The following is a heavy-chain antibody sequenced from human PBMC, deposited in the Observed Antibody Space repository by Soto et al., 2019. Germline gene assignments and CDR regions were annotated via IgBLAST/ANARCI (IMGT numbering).Heavy chain of an antibody. CDR1: GFTFSSYG. J-gene: IGHJ4*02. CDR2: ISYDGSNK. D-gene: IGHD3-3*01. V-gene: IGHV3-30*18. CDR3: AKDLESSLSHFDY. Sequence: QVQLVESGGGVVQPGRSLRLSCAASGFTFSSYGMHWVRQAPGKGLEWVAVISYDGSNKYYADSVKGRFTISRDNSKNTLYLQMNSLRAEDTAVYYCAKDLESSLSHFDYWGQGTLVTVSS.